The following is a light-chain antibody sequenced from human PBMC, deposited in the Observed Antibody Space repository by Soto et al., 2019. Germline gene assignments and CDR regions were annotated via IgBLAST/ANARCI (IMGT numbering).Light chain of an antibody. CDR1: QSVSNSY. CDR2: GAS. Sequence: EIVLTQSPGTLSLSPGERATLSCRASQSVSNSYFTWSQQEPGQAPRRLIYGASSRATGIPDRFSGSGSGTDFTLTISRLEPEDSAVYYCQQYGGSVPYTFGQGTNLEIK. J-gene: IGKJ2*01. V-gene: IGKV3-20*01. CDR3: QQYGGSVPYT.